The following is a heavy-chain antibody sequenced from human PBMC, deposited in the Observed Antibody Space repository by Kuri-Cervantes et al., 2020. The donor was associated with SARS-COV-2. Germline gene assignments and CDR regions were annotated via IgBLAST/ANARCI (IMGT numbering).Heavy chain of an antibody. CDR2: IAANSGGT. D-gene: IGHD3-3*01. Sequence: ASVKVSCKASGYTFSDSYIHWVRQAPGQGLEWMGWIAANSGGTKYAQKFQGRVTMTRDTSTSSVYMELTRLRSDDTAVYFCGLLRFFDWLSPFDVWGQGTLVTVSS. CDR1: GYTFSDSY. CDR3: GLLRFFDWLSPFDV. V-gene: IGHV1-2*02. J-gene: IGHJ4*02.